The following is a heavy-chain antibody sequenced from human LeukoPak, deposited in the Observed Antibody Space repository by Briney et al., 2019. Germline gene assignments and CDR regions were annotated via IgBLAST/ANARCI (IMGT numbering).Heavy chain of an antibody. J-gene: IGHJ4*02. Sequence: SETLSLTCTVSGGSISSNYWSWIRQPPGKGLEWIGYVFYSGTTNYNPSLKSRVTISVDTSKNQFSLKLSSVTAADTAVYYCSGFSPRLYYFDYWGQGTLVTVSS. CDR1: GGSISSNY. CDR2: VFYSGTT. CDR3: SGFSPRLYYFDY. V-gene: IGHV4-59*01. D-gene: IGHD3-16*01.